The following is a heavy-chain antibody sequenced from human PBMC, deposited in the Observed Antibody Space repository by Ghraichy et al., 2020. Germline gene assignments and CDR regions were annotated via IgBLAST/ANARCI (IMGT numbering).Heavy chain of an antibody. CDR2: IYWDDDK. CDR3: AHRRSWDDAFDI. Sequence: SGPTLVKPTQTLTLTCTFSGFSLTTSGMGVGWIRQPPGKALECLALIYWDDDKRYNPSLKIRLTITKDTSKNQVVLTMTDMDPVDTATYFCAHRRSWDDAFDIWGQGTIVTVSS. J-gene: IGHJ3*02. V-gene: IGHV2-5*02. CDR1: GFSLTTSGMG. D-gene: IGHD1-26*01.